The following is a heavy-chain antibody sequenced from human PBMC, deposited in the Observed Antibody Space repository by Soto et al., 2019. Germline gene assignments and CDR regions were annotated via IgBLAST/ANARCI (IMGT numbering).Heavy chain of an antibody. V-gene: IGHV4-34*01. CDR1: GGSFSGYY. J-gene: IGHJ4*02. D-gene: IGHD5-18*01. CDR3: ARGAAMVHDHPTEIGY. Sequence: SETLSLTCAVYGGSFSGYYWSWIRQPPGKGLEWIGEINHSGSTNYNPSLKSRVTISVDTSKNQFSLKLSSVTAADTAVYYCARGAAMVHDHPTEIGYWGQGTLVTVSS. CDR2: INHSGST.